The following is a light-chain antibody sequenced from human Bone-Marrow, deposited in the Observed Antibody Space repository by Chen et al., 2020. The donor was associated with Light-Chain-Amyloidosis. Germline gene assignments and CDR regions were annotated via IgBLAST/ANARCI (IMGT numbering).Light chain of an antibody. CDR3: CSYVGSSPSKV. CDR2: EDS. Sequence: QSALTQPASVSGSPGQSITISCSGASTDIGNHNLVSWYQQPPGKAPKLIIFEDSKRPSGVSNRFSGSKSGNTASLTISGLQAEDEADYYCCSYVGSSPSKVFGTATKVTVL. J-gene: IGLJ1*01. V-gene: IGLV2-23*01. CDR1: STDIGNHNL.